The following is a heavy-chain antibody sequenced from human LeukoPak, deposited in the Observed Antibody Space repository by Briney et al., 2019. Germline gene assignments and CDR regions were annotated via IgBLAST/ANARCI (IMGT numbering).Heavy chain of an antibody. Sequence: GGSLRLACAASGFTFSSYDMHWVRQATGKGLEWVSGIGIAGDTHYPNSVRGRFTIFRENARNSLYLQMNSLRVEDTAVYYCARAEPPYHGRLDSWGQESWSPSPQ. CDR2: IGIAGDT. J-gene: IGHJ5*01. CDR1: GFTFSSYD. CDR3: ARAEPPYHGRLDS. D-gene: IGHD3-16*01. V-gene: IGHV3-13*01.